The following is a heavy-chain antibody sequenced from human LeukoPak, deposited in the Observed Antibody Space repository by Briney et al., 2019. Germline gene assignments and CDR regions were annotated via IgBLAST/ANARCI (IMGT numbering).Heavy chain of an antibody. CDR3: ARTDIVLMVYAIVHFDL. D-gene: IGHD2-8*01. CDR2: IYYSGST. Sequence: SETLSLTCTVSGGSISRGSYYWGWIRQPPGNGLEWIASIYYSGSTYYNPSLKSRVTISVDTSKNQFSLKLNSVTAADTAVYYCARTDIVLMVYAIVHFDLWGRGTLVTVSS. J-gene: IGHJ2*01. CDR1: GGSISRGSYY. V-gene: IGHV4-39*01.